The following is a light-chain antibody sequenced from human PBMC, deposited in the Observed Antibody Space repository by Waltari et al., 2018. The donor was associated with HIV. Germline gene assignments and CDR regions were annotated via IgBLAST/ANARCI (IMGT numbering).Light chain of an antibody. CDR2: RAS. V-gene: IGKV4-1*01. CDR3: QQYFSLPLT. Sequence: DLVMTQYPDSPTASLGARANINCRSTRTVFYNYNNENYLAWYQHKPGQTPKVLIYRASTRAFGVSDRFSGTGSGTNFSLTISSLQADDLAVYYCQQYFSLPLTFGGGTKVEV. J-gene: IGKJ4*01. CDR1: RTVFYNYNNENY.